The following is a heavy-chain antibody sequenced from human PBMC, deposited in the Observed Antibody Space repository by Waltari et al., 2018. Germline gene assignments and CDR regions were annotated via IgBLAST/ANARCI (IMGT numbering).Heavy chain of an antibody. V-gene: IGHV4-38-2*02. CDR2: IYHSGSN. Sequence: QVQLQESGPGLVKPSETLSLTCTVPGYSISSGYYWGWPRQPPGKGLEWIGSIYHSGSNYYNPSLKSRVTISVDTSKSQFSLKLSSVTAADTAVYYCAREPLYYFDYWGQGTLVTVSS. CDR1: GYSISSGYY. J-gene: IGHJ4*02. D-gene: IGHD3-16*02. CDR3: AREPLYYFDY.